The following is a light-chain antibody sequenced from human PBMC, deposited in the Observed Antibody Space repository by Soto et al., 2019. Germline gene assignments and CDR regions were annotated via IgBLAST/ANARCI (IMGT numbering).Light chain of an antibody. CDR3: QLYDNLPRAT. CDR1: EDINNY. Sequence: DIQMTQSPSSLSASVGDRVTITCQATEDINNYLIWYQQKLGRAPTLLIYDAANLETGVPSRFSGSGSGTDFFLTISNLQPEDTATYYCQLYDNLPRATFGPGTKVEIK. CDR2: DAA. J-gene: IGKJ3*01. V-gene: IGKV1-33*01.